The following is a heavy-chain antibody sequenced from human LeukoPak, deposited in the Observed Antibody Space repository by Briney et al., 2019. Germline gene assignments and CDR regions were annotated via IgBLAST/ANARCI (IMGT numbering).Heavy chain of an antibody. J-gene: IGHJ5*02. CDR1: GFTVSSNY. CDR3: AKDVSSYDFWSGYSGGGFDP. Sequence: PGGSLRLSCAASGFTVSSNYMSRVRQAPGKGLEWVSVMYSGGNTYYADSVKGRFTISRDNSKNTLYLQMNSLRAEDTAVYYCAKDVSSYDFWSGYSGGGFDPWGQGTLVTVSS. D-gene: IGHD3-3*01. CDR2: MYSGGNT. V-gene: IGHV3-53*01.